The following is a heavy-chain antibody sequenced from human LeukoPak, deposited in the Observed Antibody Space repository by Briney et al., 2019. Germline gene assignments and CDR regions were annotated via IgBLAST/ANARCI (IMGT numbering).Heavy chain of an antibody. J-gene: IGHJ4*02. CDR1: GFTFSTYY. V-gene: IGHV3-21*01. D-gene: IGHD5-18*01. CDR3: ARDLGGYSYGSHFDY. Sequence: PGGSLRLSCAASGFTFSTYYMNWVRQAPGKGLGWVSSITTSSSYIYYADSVKGRFTISRDNAKNSLYLQMNSLRAEDTAVYYCARDLGGYSYGSHFDYWGQGTLVTVSS. CDR2: ITTSSSYI.